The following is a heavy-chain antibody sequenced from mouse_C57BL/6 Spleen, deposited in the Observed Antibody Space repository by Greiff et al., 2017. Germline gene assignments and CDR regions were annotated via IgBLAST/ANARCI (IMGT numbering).Heavy chain of an antibody. CDR3: ARNLGYFDY. CDR2: IYPGSGST. Sequence: QVQLQQSGAELVKPGASVKMSCKASGYTFTSYWITWVKQRPGQGLEWIGDIYPGSGSTNYNEKFKSKATLTVDTSSSTAYMQLSGLTSEDSAVYYCARNLGYFDYWGQGTTLTVSS. J-gene: IGHJ2*01. CDR1: GYTFTSYW. V-gene: IGHV1-55*01.